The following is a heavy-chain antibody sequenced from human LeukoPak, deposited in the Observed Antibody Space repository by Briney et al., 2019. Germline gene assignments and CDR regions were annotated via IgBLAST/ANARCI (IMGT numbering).Heavy chain of an antibody. CDR2: IYHSGSS. J-gene: IGHJ4*02. Sequence: PSETLSLTCTVSGYSISSGYYWGWIRQPPGKGLEWIGSIYHSGSSYYNPSLKSRVTISLDTSKNQFSLKLSSVTAADTAVHYCARVGGTNGSYRGDYFDYWGQGALATVSS. D-gene: IGHD1-26*01. CDR3: ARVGGTNGSYRGDYFDY. CDR1: GYSISSGYY. V-gene: IGHV4-38-2*02.